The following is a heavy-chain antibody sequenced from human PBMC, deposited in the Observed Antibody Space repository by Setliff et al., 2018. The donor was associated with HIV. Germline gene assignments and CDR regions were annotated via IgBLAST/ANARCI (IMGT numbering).Heavy chain of an antibody. CDR1: GDSIGTYY. V-gene: IGHV4-4*08. CDR3: ARGPGATPSPLPYFDY. J-gene: IGHJ4*02. CDR2: IYTSGST. D-gene: IGHD1-26*01. Sequence: SETLSLTCTVSGDSIGTYYWSWIRQPPGKGLEWIGYIYTSGSTNYNPSLKSRVTISVDTSKNQSSLKLSSVTAADTAVYYCARGPGATPSPLPYFDYWGQGTLVTVSS.